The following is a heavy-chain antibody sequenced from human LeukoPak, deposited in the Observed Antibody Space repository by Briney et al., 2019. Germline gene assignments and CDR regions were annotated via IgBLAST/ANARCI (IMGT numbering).Heavy chain of an antibody. J-gene: IGHJ4*02. Sequence: PSETLSLTCTVSGDSISSYYWSWIRQPPGEGLEWIGSVYHSGITYYTPSLKSRVSISVDTSKNQFSLKVTSVTAADTAVYYCAREWQYQFDYWGQGSLVTVSS. V-gene: IGHV4-38-2*02. CDR2: VYHSGIT. CDR3: AREWQYQFDY. CDR1: GDSISSYY. D-gene: IGHD4-11*01.